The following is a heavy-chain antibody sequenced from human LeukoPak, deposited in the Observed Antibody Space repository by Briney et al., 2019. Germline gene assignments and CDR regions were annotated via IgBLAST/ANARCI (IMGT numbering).Heavy chain of an antibody. V-gene: IGHV1-69*06. D-gene: IGHD2-15*01. J-gene: IGHJ4*02. CDR3: VRGPEYCSGGSCLLVGGDY. CDR1: GGPFSNYG. Sequence: GASVKVSCKASGGPFSNYGISWVRQAPGQGHEWMGGIIPISERTNYAHKFQGRVTITADKSTNTAYMELSSLRSEDTAVYYCVRGPEYCSGGSCLLVGGDYWGQGTLVTVSS. CDR2: IIPISERT.